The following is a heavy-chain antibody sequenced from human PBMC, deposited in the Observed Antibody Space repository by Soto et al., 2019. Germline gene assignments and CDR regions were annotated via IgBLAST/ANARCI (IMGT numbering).Heavy chain of an antibody. CDR2: IHAGNGHT. J-gene: IGHJ5*02. V-gene: IGHV1-3*01. CDR3: ARDRDTTTTAWFDR. CDR1: GYTFIDYG. D-gene: IGHD4-17*01. Sequence: QVQLVQSGAEVKKPGASVKISCKPSGYTFIDYGIHWLRQAPGQSLEWMGWIHAGNGHTRYSEKLQGRVTSTRDTSASTAYMELSSLTSEDTAVYYWARDRDTTTTAWFDRWGQGTLVTVSS.